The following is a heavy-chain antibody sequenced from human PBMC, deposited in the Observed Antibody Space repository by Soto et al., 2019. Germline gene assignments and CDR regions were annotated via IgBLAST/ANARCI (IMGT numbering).Heavy chain of an antibody. V-gene: IGHV1-24*01. CDR3: ATIVSMYYYDSSGYCYYFDY. CDR1: GYTLTELS. CDR2: FDPEDGET. J-gene: IGHJ4*01. D-gene: IGHD3-22*01. Sequence: GASVKVCCKVSGYTLTELSMHWVRQAPGKGLEWMGGFDPEDGETIYAQKFQGRVTMTEDTSTDTAYMELSSLRSEDTAVYYCATIVSMYYYDSSGYCYYFDYWGHGTLVTVSS.